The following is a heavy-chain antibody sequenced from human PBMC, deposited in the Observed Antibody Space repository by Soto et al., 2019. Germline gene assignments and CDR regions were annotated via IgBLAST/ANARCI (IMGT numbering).Heavy chain of an antibody. D-gene: IGHD3-22*01. CDR1: GFTFSSYA. Sequence: PGGSLRLSCAASGFTFSSYAMSWVRQAPGKGLEWVSAISGSGGSTYYADSVKGRFTISRDNSKNTLYLQMNSLRAEDTAVYYCAKVPLPDYYDSSGYSYYFDYWGQGTLVTVSS. CDR2: ISGSGGST. V-gene: IGHV3-23*01. CDR3: AKVPLPDYYDSSGYSYYFDY. J-gene: IGHJ4*02.